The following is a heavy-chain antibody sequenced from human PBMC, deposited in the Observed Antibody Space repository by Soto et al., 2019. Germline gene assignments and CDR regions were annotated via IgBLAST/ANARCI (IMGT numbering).Heavy chain of an antibody. Sequence: QVQLQQWGAGLLKPSETLSLTCAVYGGSFSGYFWSWIRQPPGKGLEWIGEINHSGSTNYNPSLKSRVIISVGTSKNQVSLKLSSVSAADTAVYYCARVRGGSQYFYYYGMDVWGQGTTVTVSS. CDR3: ARVRGGSQYFYYYGMDV. CDR2: INHSGST. D-gene: IGHD1-26*01. J-gene: IGHJ6*02. V-gene: IGHV4-34*01. CDR1: GGSFSGYF.